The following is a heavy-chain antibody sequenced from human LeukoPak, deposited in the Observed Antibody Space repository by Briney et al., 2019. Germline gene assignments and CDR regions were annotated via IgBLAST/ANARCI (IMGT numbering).Heavy chain of an antibody. J-gene: IGHJ4*02. Sequence: SETLSLTCAVYGGSFSGYYWSWIRRPPGKGLEWIGEINHSGSTNYNPSLKSRVTISVDTSKNQFSLKLRSVTAADTAVYYCAREGSMTARPFVSIDYWGQGTLVTVSS. CDR3: AREGSMTARPFVSIDY. CDR1: GGSFSGYY. D-gene: IGHD6-6*01. CDR2: INHSGST. V-gene: IGHV4-34*01.